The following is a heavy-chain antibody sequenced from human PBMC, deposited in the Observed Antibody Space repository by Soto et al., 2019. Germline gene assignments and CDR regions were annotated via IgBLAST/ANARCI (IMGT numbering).Heavy chain of an antibody. D-gene: IGHD3-16*02. V-gene: IGHV1-69*01. Sequence: QVQLVQSGAEVKATGYSVKVSCKSSGYIFKNYAVTWLRQAPGQGLEWMGVIIHVFGTPDYSQKFRGRVTITADESTSTVYMELRSLISEDAADYYCARHIYAYVWGRYRHWGQGRMVTFYS. CDR3: ARHIYAYVWGRYRH. CDR1: GYIFKNYA. J-gene: IGHJ4*02. CDR2: IIHVFGTP.